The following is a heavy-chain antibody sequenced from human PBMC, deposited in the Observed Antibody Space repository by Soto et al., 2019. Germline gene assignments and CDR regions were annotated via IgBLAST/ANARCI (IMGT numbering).Heavy chain of an antibody. Sequence: SETLSLTCTVSGGSVSSGSYYWSWIRQPPGKGLEWIGYIYYSGSTNYNPSLKSRVTISVDTSKNQFSLKPSSVTAADTAVYYCAIDKYYYDNYGMDVWGQGTKVTVSS. CDR3: AIDKYYYDNYGMDV. J-gene: IGHJ6*02. CDR2: IYYSGST. D-gene: IGHD3-22*01. V-gene: IGHV4-61*01. CDR1: GGSVSSGSYY.